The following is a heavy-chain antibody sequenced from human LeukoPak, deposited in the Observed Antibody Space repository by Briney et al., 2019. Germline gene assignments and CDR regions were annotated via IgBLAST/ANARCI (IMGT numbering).Heavy chain of an antibody. CDR1: GFTFSSYATFSNYA. Sequence: GGSLRLSCAATGFTFSSYATFSNYAMNWVRQAPGKGLEWVSGISGSGGSTYHADSVKGRFTISRDNSKNTLYLQMGSLRAEDMAVYYCARDRGIAVAGSGWFDPWGQGTLVTVSS. CDR3: ARDRGIAVAGSGWFDP. D-gene: IGHD6-19*01. J-gene: IGHJ5*02. V-gene: IGHV3-23*01. CDR2: ISGSGGST.